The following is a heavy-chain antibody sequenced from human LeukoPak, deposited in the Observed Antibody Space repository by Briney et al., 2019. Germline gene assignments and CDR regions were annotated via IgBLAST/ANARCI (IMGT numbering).Heavy chain of an antibody. CDR3: ARLPSSSSFRGDY. V-gene: IGHV5-51*01. CDR1: GYSFTNSW. Sequence: GESLKFSGKGSGYSFTNSWSGWVRQLPGGGVECLRIIDPGDSETSYSPSFHGQVTISADKSMTTAYLQWSSLQASDTAVYYCARLPSSSSFRGDYWGQGTLVTVSS. CDR2: IDPGDSET. D-gene: IGHD2-2*01. J-gene: IGHJ4*02.